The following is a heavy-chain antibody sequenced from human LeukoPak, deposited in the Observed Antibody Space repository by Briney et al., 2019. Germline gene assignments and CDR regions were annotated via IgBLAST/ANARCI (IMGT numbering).Heavy chain of an antibody. Sequence: SETLSLTCAVYGGSFSGYYWSWIRQPPGKGLEWIGEINHSGSTNYNPSLKSRVTISLDTSKNQFSLNLSSVTAADTAVYYCARRLGRKFGERFYYYHYMDVWGKGTTVTISS. D-gene: IGHD3-10*01. V-gene: IGHV4-34*01. CDR1: GGSFSGYY. CDR2: INHSGST. J-gene: IGHJ6*03. CDR3: ARRLGRKFGERFYYYHYMDV.